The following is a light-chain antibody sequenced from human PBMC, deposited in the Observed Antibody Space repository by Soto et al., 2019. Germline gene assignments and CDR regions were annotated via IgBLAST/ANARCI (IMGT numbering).Light chain of an antibody. J-gene: IGLJ2*01. V-gene: IGLV1-51*01. CDR1: ASNVGTQF. CDR3: GTWDTGLSAGV. Sequence: QSVLTQPPSVSAAPGQRVTISCSGSASNVGTQFVSWYQHRPGAAPKLLIYDNDERRSEIPDRFSGSKSDTSATLTITGVQTGDEADYYCGTWDTGLSAGVFGGGTKVTVL. CDR2: DND.